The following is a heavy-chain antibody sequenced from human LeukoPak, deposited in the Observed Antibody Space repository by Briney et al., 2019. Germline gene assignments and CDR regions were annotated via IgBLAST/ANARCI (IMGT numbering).Heavy chain of an antibody. Sequence: GGSLRLSCAASGLTISNNYWHWVRQPPGKRPEWVSILYANSDTLYAASVRGRFTFSRDNSKNTLYLQMNSLRAEDTAIYYCAHGDYPLTYWGQGTLVTVSS. CDR2: LYANSDT. CDR1: GLTISNNY. D-gene: IGHD4-17*01. V-gene: IGHV3-66*01. CDR3: AHGDYPLTY. J-gene: IGHJ4*02.